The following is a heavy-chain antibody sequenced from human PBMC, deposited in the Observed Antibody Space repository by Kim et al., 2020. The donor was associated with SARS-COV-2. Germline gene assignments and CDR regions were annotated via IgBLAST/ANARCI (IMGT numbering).Heavy chain of an antibody. CDR3: ARDLMVRGAYSYFDY. CDR1: GFTFSSYS. V-gene: IGHV3-48*02. CDR2: ISSSSSTI. J-gene: IGHJ4*02. Sequence: GGSLRLSCAASGFTFSSYSMNWVRQAPGKGLEWVSYISSSSSTIYYADSVKGRFTISRDNAKNSLYLQMKSLRDEDTAVYYCARDLMVRGAYSYFDYWGQGTLVTVSS. D-gene: IGHD3-10*01.